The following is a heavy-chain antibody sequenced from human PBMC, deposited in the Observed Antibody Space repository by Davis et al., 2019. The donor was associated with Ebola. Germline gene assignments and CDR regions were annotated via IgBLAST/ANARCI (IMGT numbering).Heavy chain of an antibody. CDR2: IRSKANSYAT. D-gene: IGHD3-22*01. CDR1: GFTFSSYA. V-gene: IGHV3-73*01. CDR3: TRAGDYDGSGYPEDY. J-gene: IGHJ4*02. Sequence: PGGSLRLSCAASGFTFSSYAMHWVRQASGKGLEWVGRIRSKANSYATAYAASVKGRFTISRDDSKNTAYLQMNSLKTEDTAVYYCTRAGDYDGSGYPEDYWGQGTLVTVSS.